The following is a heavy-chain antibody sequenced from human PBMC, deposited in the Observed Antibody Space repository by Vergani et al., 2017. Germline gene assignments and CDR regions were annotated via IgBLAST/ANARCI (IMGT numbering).Heavy chain of an antibody. CDR2: IYYSGST. V-gene: IGHV4-59*06. D-gene: IGHD5-18*01. J-gene: IGHJ4*02. CDR3: ARTSGYNYGLYYFDY. Sequence: QVQLQESGPGLVKPSETLSLTCTVSGGSISSYYWSWIRQPPGKGLEWIGFIYYSGSTYYNPSLKGRVTISVDTSKNQFSLGLSSVTAADTAVYYCARTSGYNYGLYYFDYWGQGTLVTVSS. CDR1: GGSISSYY.